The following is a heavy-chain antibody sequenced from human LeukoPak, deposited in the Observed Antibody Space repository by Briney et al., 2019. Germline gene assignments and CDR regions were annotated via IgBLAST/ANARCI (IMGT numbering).Heavy chain of an antibody. CDR1: GYTFTGHY. CDR3: ARGDYEKRGGSFDY. Sequence: ASVKVSCKASGYTFTGHYIHWVRQAPGRRLEWMGWINTNSGDTNYAQKLQDRITMTRDTSSNTAYMELSRLRFDDTAVSYFARGDYEKRGGSFDYWGQGNLVTVSS. D-gene: IGHD4/OR15-4a*01. J-gene: IGHJ4*02. CDR2: INTNSGDT. V-gene: IGHV1-2*02.